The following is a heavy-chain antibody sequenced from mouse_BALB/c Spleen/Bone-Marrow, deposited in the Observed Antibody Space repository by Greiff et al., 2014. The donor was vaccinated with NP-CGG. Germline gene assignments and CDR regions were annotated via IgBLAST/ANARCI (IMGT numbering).Heavy chain of an antibody. D-gene: IGHD1-2*01. CDR1: GYTFTSYW. V-gene: IGHV1-7*01. Sequence: VKVVESGAELAKPGASVKMSCKASGYTFTSYWMHWVKQRPGQGLEWIGYINPSTGYTEYNQKFKDKATLTADKSSSTAYMQLSSLTSEDSAVYYCARRETTALDCWGQGTTLTVSS. CDR3: ARRETTALDC. J-gene: IGHJ2*01. CDR2: INPSTGYT.